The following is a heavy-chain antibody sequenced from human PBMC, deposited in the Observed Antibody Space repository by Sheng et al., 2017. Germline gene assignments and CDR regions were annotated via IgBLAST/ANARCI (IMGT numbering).Heavy chain of an antibody. Sequence: EVQLLESGGGLVQPGGSPRLSCAASGFTFSSYAMSWVRQAPGKGLEWVSAISGSGGSTYYADSVKGRFTISRDNSKNTLYLQMNSLRAEDTAVYYCAKGRILGTWFGEGFDYWGQGTLVTVSS. CDR2: ISGSGGST. V-gene: IGHV3-23*01. J-gene: IGHJ4*02. CDR1: GFTFSSYA. D-gene: IGHD3-10*01. CDR3: AKGRILGTWFGEGFDY.